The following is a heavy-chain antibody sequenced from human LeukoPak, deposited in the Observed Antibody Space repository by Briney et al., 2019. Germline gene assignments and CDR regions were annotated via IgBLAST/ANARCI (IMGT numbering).Heavy chain of an antibody. CDR3: VKAADPYDILTGYYWGPFDY. J-gene: IGHJ4*02. V-gene: IGHV3-23*01. CDR1: GFTFSSYA. D-gene: IGHD3-9*01. CDR2: ISGSGGST. Sequence: PGGSPRLSCAASGFTFSSYAMSWVRQAPGKGLEWVSAISGSGGSTYYADSVKGRFTISRDNSKNTLYLQMNSLRAEDTAVYYCVKAADPYDILTGYYWGPFDYWGQGTLVTVSS.